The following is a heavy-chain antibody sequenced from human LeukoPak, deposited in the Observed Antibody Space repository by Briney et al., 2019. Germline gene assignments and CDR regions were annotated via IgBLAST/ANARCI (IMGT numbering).Heavy chain of an antibody. V-gene: IGHV4-31*03. CDR1: GGSISSGGYY. J-gene: IGHJ4*02. CDR2: IYYSGST. Sequence: PSQTLSLTCTVSGGSISSGGYYWSWIRQHPRKGLEWIGYIYYSGSTYYNPSLKSRVSISVDMSKSQFSLKLSSVTAADTAVYYCARSSGPGPDYWGQGILVTVSS. CDR3: ARSSGPGPDY. D-gene: IGHD3-10*01.